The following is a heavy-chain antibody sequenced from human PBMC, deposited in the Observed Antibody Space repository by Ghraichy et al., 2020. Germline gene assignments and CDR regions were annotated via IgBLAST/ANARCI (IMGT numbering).Heavy chain of an antibody. V-gene: IGHV3-23*01. CDR2: ITDNGGTT. J-gene: IGHJ1*01. D-gene: IGHD3/OR15-3a*01. CDR3: AKFARDWPNEYLQH. Sequence: RGSLRLSCVASGFTFRTYAMSWVRQAPGKGLEWVSAITDNGGTTYDAESVKGRFTISRDNSKNTLFLQMNSLRGEDTAVYYCAKFARDWPNEYLQHWGQGALVTVSS. CDR1: GFTFRTYA.